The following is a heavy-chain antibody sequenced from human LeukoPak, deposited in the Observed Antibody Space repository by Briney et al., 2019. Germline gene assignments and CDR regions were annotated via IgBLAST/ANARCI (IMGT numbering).Heavy chain of an antibody. V-gene: IGHV4-59*06. CDR1: GGSISSYY. CDR3: ATSRGLRLGELSP. CDR2: IYYSGST. Sequence: SETLSLTCTVSGGSISSYYWSWIRQHPGKARGWIGYIYYSGSTYYNPSLKSRVTISVDTSKNQFSLKLSSVTAADTAVYYCATSRGLRLGELSPWGQGTLVTVSS. D-gene: IGHD3-16*02. J-gene: IGHJ4*02.